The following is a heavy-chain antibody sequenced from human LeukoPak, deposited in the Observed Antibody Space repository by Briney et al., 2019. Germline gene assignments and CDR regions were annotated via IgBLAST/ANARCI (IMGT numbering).Heavy chain of an antibody. J-gene: IGHJ4*02. V-gene: IGHV3-23*01. CDR1: GFTFGNYA. D-gene: IGHD6-19*01. Sequence: GGSLRLSCRASGFTFGNYAMSWVRQAPGKGLEWVSGVSGNDGNTYYANSVKGRFSISRDNSKNTLYLQMNSLRADDTAVYYCAKEGDSSAWYELEYWGQGILVTVSS. CDR3: AKEGDSSAWYELEY. CDR2: VSGNDGNT.